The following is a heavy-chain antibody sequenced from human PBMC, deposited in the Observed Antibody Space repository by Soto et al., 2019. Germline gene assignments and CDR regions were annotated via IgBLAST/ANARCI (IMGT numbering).Heavy chain of an antibody. CDR1: GNTVPNYA. CDR2: INGGNGNT. D-gene: IGHD6-19*01. J-gene: IGHJ4*02. V-gene: IGHV1-3*01. Sequence: GASVKVSCKASGNTVPNYAIHWVRQAPGQRLEWMGWINGGNGNTYYSEHFQGRVTFTRDTSAGTVYMQLSSLRAEDTAVYYCAKGGRQWLVTSDFNYWGQGALVTVSS. CDR3: AKGGRQWLVTSDFNY.